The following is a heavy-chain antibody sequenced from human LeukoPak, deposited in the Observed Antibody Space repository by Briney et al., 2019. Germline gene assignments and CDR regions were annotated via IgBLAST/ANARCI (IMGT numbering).Heavy chain of an antibody. V-gene: IGHV3-30*02. CDR1: GFTFNRYA. D-gene: IGHD3-3*01. CDR3: AKDGYDFWSGYSFDY. J-gene: IGHJ4*02. Sequence: GGSLRLSCAASGFTFNRYAMSWVRQAPGKGLEWVAFIRYDGSNKYYADSVKGRFTISRDNSKNTLYLQMNSLRAEDTAVYYCAKDGYDFWSGYSFDYWGQGTLVTVSS. CDR2: IRYDGSNK.